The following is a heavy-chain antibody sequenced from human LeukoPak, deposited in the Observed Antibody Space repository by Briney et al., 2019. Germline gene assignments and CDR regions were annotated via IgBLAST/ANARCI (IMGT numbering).Heavy chain of an antibody. CDR2: IYPGDSDT. D-gene: IGHD3-22*01. J-gene: IGHJ4*02. CDR3: ARLRLEDSSGSMTHFDY. CDR1: GYSFTSYW. V-gene: IGHV5-51*01. Sequence: GESLKISCKGSGYSFTSYWIGWVRQMPGKGLEWMGIIYPGDSDTRYSPSFQGQVTISADKSISTAYLQWSSLKASDTAMYYCARLRLEDSSGSMTHFDYWGQGTLVTVSS.